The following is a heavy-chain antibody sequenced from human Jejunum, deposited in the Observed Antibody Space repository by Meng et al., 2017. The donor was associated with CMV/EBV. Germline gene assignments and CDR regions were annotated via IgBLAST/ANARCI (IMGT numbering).Heavy chain of an antibody. CDR1: GYTFHSYG. CDR2: SSGYNGNT. J-gene: IGHJ4*02. D-gene: IGHD3-3*01. V-gene: IGHV1-18*01. Sequence: QVQLVQAGAEVKEPGASVNVSCEASGYTFHSYGISWVRRGPGQGLEWMGWSSGYNGNTNYAQKLQGRVTMTTDTSTSTAYMELRSLRSDDTAVYYCVRDFWSDFYAYWGQGTLVTVSS. CDR3: VRDFWSDFYAY.